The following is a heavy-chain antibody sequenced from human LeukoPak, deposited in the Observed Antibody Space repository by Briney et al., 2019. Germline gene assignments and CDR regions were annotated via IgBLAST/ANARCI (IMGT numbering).Heavy chain of an antibody. CDR2: INNDGSST. J-gene: IGHJ5*02. D-gene: IGHD3-10*01. CDR3: ARDMRRVWFGELFP. Sequence: PGGSLRLSCAASGFTFSSYWMYWVRQDPGKGLVWVSRINNDGSSTNYADSVKGRFTISRDNAKNSLYLQMNSLRAEDTAVYYCARDMRRVWFGELFPWGQGTLVTVSS. V-gene: IGHV3-74*01. CDR1: GFTFSSYW.